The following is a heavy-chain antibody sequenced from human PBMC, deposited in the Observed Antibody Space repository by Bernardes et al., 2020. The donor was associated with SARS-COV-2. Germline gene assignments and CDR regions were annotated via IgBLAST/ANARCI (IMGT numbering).Heavy chain of an antibody. Sequence: GGYLRLSCAASGFTFSSYAMSWVRQAPGKGLEWVSAISGSGGSTYYADSVKGRFTISRDNSKNTLYLQMNSLRAEDTAVYYCAKPFITIFGVALYYYYYMDVWGKGTTVTVSS. J-gene: IGHJ6*03. V-gene: IGHV3-23*01. CDR1: GFTFSSYA. D-gene: IGHD3-3*01. CDR2: ISGSGGST. CDR3: AKPFITIFGVALYYYYYMDV.